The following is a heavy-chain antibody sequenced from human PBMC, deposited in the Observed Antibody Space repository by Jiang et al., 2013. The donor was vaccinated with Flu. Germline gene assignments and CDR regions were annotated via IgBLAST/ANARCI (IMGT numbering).Heavy chain of an antibody. D-gene: IGHD1-26*01. V-gene: IGHV4-59*01. J-gene: IGHJ4*02. CDR1: GGSISSYQ. CDR3: ARAFSIVGEFSYGSDTFYFDYFDY. Sequence: GSGLVKPSETLSLTCTVSGGSISSYQWSWIRQPPGKGLEWIGYIHYNGNTNYNPSLKSRVTISIDTSKNQFSVKLSSVTAADTAVYYCARAFSIVGEFSYGSDTFYFDYFDYWGQGTLVTVSS. CDR2: IHYNGNT.